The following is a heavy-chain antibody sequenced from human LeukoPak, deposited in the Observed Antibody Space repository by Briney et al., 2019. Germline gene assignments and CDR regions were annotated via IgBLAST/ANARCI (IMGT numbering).Heavy chain of an antibody. Sequence: SETLSLTCTVSGGSISSGSYYWSWIRQPAGKGLEWIGRIYTSGSTNYNPSLKSRVTISVDASKNQFSLKLSSVTAADTAVYYCARGYRFTYNWFDPWGQGTLVTVSS. CDR3: ARGYRFTYNWFDP. CDR2: IYTSGST. CDR1: GGSISSGSYY. V-gene: IGHV4-61*02. D-gene: IGHD5-18*01. J-gene: IGHJ5*02.